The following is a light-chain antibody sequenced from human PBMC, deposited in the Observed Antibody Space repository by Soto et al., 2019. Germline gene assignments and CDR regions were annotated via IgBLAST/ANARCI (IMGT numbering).Light chain of an antibody. Sequence: TQMTQSPSTLSASIGDRVTITCRASQRIGKWLAWYQQKPGKAPDLLIFYASTLQSGVASRFSGSGSGTDFTLTISNLQPDDFATYYCLHYNSYSQTFGQGTKVEFK. CDR1: QRIGKW. CDR3: LHYNSYSQT. V-gene: IGKV1-5*01. J-gene: IGKJ1*01. CDR2: YAS.